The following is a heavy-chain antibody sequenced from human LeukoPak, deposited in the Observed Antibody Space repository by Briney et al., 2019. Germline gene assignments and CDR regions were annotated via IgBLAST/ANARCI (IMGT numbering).Heavy chain of an antibody. CDR1: GGSISSYY. CDR2: ISYSGST. Sequence: WETLTLTCTASGGSISSYYWSWIRQPTGKGLEWIGYISYSGSTNFNPSLKSRVTISVDTSKNQFSLKLSSVTAADTAVYYCAREGTAGTNLNWFDPWGQGTLVTVSS. D-gene: IGHD1-1*01. J-gene: IGHJ5*02. CDR3: AREGTAGTNLNWFDP. V-gene: IGHV4-59*01.